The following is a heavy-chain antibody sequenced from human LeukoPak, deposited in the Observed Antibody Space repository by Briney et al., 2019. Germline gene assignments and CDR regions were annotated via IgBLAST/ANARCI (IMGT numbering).Heavy chain of an antibody. CDR3: ARGIARSLFVVVPATPFDY. J-gene: IGHJ4*02. CDR1: GGSFSGYY. V-gene: IGHV4-34*01. D-gene: IGHD2-2*01. Sequence: PSETLSLTCAVYGGSFSGYYWSWIRQPPGKGLEWIGEINHSGSTNYNPSLKSRVTISVDTSKNQFSLKLSSVTAADTAVYYCARGIARSLFVVVPATPFDYSGQGTLVTVSS. CDR2: INHSGST.